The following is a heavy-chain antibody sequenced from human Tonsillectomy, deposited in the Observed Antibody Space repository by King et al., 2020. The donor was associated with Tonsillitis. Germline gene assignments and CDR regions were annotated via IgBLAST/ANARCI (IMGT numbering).Heavy chain of an antibody. Sequence: LQLQESGPGLVKPSETLSLTCTVSGDSISSNSYYWGWIRQPPGKGLEWIASIYFSGYTHYNPSLKSRVTISVDTSKSQFSLKLSSVTAADTAVYYCARAVGYGPLYYFDYWGQGALVTVSS. CDR3: ARAVGYGPLYYFDY. V-gene: IGHV4-39*01. CDR1: GDSISSNSYY. CDR2: IYFSGYT. J-gene: IGHJ4*02. D-gene: IGHD5-18*01.